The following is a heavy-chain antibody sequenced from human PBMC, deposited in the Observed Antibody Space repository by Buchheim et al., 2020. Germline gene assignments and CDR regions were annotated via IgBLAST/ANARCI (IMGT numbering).Heavy chain of an antibody. Sequence: EVQLVESGGGLVKPGGSLRLSCAASGFTFSSYSMNWVRQAPGKGLEWVSSISSSSSYIYYADSVKGRFTISRDNAKNSLYLQMNSLRAEDTAVYYCARDLYTQVNLERIQLSGQRSTDNDYWGQGTL. CDR2: ISSSSSYI. CDR3: ARDLYTQVNLERIQLSGQRSTDNDY. CDR1: GFTFSSYS. J-gene: IGHJ4*02. V-gene: IGHV3-21*01. D-gene: IGHD5-18*01.